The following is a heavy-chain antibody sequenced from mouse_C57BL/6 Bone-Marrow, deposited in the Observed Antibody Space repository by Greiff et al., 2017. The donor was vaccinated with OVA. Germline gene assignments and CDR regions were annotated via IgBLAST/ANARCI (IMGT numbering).Heavy chain of an antibody. V-gene: IGHV5-12*01. J-gene: IGHJ2*01. Sequence: DVKLVESGGGLVQPGGSLKLSCAASGFTFSDYYMYWVRQTPEKRLEWVAYISNGGGSTYYPDTVKGRFTISRDNAKNTLYLQMSRLKSEDTAMYYCARRGVSDDYWGQGTTLTVSS. CDR2: ISNGGGST. D-gene: IGHD3-1*01. CDR1: GFTFSDYY. CDR3: ARRGVSDDY.